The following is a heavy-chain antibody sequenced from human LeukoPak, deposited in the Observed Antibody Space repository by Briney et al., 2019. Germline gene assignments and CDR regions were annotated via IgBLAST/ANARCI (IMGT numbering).Heavy chain of an antibody. CDR2: IYYRGRT. CDR1: GDSISTYY. CDR3: ARLRGGSYAPDAYFYYGMDV. V-gene: IGHV4-59*08. D-gene: IGHD1-26*01. Sequence: PSETLSLTCTVSGDSISTYYWTWIRQPPGKGLEWLGYIYYRGRTNYNPSLKRRATISVATSKTQFSLKLRSVTASDTAVYYCARLRGGSYAPDAYFYYGMDVWGQGTTVIVSS. J-gene: IGHJ6*02.